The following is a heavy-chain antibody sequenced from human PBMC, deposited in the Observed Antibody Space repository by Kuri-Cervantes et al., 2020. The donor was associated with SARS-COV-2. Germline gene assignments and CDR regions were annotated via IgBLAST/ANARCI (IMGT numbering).Heavy chain of an antibody. J-gene: IGHJ4*02. CDR3: TTVTTLESGY. CDR2: IRYDGSNK. V-gene: IGHV3-30*02. D-gene: IGHD4-17*01. CDR1: GFTFSSYG. Sequence: GGSPRLSCAASGFTFSSYGMHWVRQAPGKGLEWVAFIRYDGSNKYYADSVKGRFTISRDNSKNTLYLQMNSLRAEDTAVYYCTTVTTLESGYWGQGTLVTVSS.